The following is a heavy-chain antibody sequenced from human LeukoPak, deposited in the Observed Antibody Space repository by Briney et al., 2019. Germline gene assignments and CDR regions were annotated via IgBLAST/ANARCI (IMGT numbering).Heavy chain of an antibody. V-gene: IGHV3-74*01. J-gene: IGHJ3*02. CDR2: INSDGSST. CDR3: ARFPDYYDSSGYSRDAFDI. D-gene: IGHD3-22*01. CDR1: GFTFSSYW. Sequence: GGSLRLSCAASGFTFSSYWMHWVRQAPGKGLVGVSRINSDGSSTSYADSVKGRFTISRDNAKNTLYLQMNSLRAEDTAVYYCARFPDYYDSSGYSRDAFDIWGQGTMVTVSS.